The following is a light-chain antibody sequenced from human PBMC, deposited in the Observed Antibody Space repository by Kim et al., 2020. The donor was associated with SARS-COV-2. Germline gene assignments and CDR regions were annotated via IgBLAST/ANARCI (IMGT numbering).Light chain of an antibody. V-gene: IGKV1-39*01. CDR1: RSIAGY. Sequence: DIQMTQSPSSLSASVGDRVTIACRASRSIAGYLHWYQQKAGQAPTLLISGASNLQTGVPSRFSGSGSGTDFTLTITSLQAEDFAVYFCQQSYSAQYTFGQGTKLEI. CDR2: GAS. CDR3: QQSYSAQYT. J-gene: IGKJ2*01.